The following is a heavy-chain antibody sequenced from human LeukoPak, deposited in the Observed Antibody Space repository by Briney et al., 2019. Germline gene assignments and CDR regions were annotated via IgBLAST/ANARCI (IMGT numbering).Heavy chain of an antibody. CDR3: ARGWGTGSSPDAFDP. D-gene: IGHD6-6*01. V-gene: IGHV3-48*03. J-gene: IGHJ5*02. Sequence: GGSLRLSCAASGFTFSSYEMNWVRQAPRKGLEWVSYISSSGNTIYYADSVKGRFTISRDNAKHSLYLQMNSLRAEDTAVYHCARGWGTGSSPDAFDPWGQGTLVTVSS. CDR1: GFTFSSYE. CDR2: ISSSGNTI.